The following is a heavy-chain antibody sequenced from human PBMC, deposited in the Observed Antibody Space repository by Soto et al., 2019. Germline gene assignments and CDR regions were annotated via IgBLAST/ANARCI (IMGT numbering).Heavy chain of an antibody. V-gene: IGHV3-23*01. CDR2: ISDRGGST. CDR1: GFTLSNFA. J-gene: IGHJ4*02. Sequence: EVQVLESGGGLVQPGGSLRLSCAASGFTLSNFAMSWVRQAPGKGLEWVAVISDRGGSTDYAASVKGRFTLSRDNSNNTVYLQMKNLRAEDTAVYYCARDEYYYASSGYYRFDQWGQGTLVTFSS. D-gene: IGHD3-22*01. CDR3: ARDEYYYASSGYYRFDQ.